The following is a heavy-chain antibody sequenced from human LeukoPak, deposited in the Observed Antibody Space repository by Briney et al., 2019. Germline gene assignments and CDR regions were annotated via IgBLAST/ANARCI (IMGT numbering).Heavy chain of an antibody. J-gene: IGHJ4*02. V-gene: IGHV1-18*01. D-gene: IGHD2-2*01. CDR1: GYTFTRYG. Sequence: ASVKVSCKASGYTFTRYGITSGPQAPGQGLEWMGWISAYNGNTNYAHKVQGRVTMTTDTSTRTAYMELRSLSSDDTAVYYCARDNSAISDCSSASCFHFKFWGQGTLVTVSS. CDR2: ISAYNGNT. CDR3: ARDNSAISDCSSASCFHFKF.